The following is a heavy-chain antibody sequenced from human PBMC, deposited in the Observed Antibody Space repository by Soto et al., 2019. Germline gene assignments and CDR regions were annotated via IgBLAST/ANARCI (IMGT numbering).Heavy chain of an antibody. V-gene: IGHV1-18*04. CDR1: GYTFTSYG. J-gene: IGHJ4*02. CDR2: ISAYNGNT. CDR3: ARDARPYYYGSGSYAFDY. Sequence: QVQLVQSGAEVKKPGASVEVSCKASGYTFTSYGISWVRQAPGQGLEWMGWISAYNGNTNYAQKLQGRVTMTTDTSTSTAYMELRSLRSDDTAVYYCARDARPYYYGSGSYAFDYWGQGTLVTVSS. D-gene: IGHD3-10*01.